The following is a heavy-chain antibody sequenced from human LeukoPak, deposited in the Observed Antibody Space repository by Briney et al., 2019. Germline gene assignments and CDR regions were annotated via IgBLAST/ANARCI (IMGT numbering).Heavy chain of an antibody. V-gene: IGHV4-59*01. J-gene: IGHJ4*02. D-gene: IGHD3-10*01. CDR2: IYYSGST. Sequence: PSETLSFTCTVSGGSISSYYWSWIRQPPGKGLEWIGYIYYSGSTNYNPSLKSRVTISVDTSKNQFSLKLSSVTAADTAVYYCARGLGYYGSGSIENWGQGTLVTVSS. CDR3: ARGLGYYGSGSIEN. CDR1: GGSISSYY.